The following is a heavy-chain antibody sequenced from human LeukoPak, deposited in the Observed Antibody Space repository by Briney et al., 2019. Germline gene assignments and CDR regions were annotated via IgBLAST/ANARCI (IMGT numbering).Heavy chain of an antibody. CDR2: IYTSGST. Sequence: PLETLSLTCTVSGGSISSYYWSWIRQPAGKGLEWIGRIYTSGSTNYNPSLKSRVTISVDKSKNQFSLKLSSVTAADTAVYYCARGGGTMVRHYYMDVWGKGTTVTVSS. D-gene: IGHD3-10*01. CDR3: ARGGGTMVRHYYMDV. CDR1: GGSISSYY. J-gene: IGHJ6*03. V-gene: IGHV4-4*07.